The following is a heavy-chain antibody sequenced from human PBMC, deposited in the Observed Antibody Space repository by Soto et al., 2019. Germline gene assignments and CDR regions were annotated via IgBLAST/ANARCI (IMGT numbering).Heavy chain of an antibody. Sequence: GASVKVSFKASGGTFSSYTISWVRQAPGQGLEWMGRIIPILGIANYAQKFQGRVTITADKSTSTAYMELSSLRSEDTAVYYCARDRIGSGREYDAFDIWGQGTMVTVSS. V-gene: IGHV1-69*04. D-gene: IGHD1-26*01. CDR3: ARDRIGSGREYDAFDI. J-gene: IGHJ3*02. CDR2: IIPILGIA. CDR1: GGTFSSYT.